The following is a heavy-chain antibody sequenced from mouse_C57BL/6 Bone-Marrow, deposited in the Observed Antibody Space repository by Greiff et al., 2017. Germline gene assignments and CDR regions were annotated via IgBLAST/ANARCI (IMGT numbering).Heavy chain of an antibody. CDR3: TTEGAGY. J-gene: IGHJ2*01. V-gene: IGHV14-4*01. CDR1: GFNIKDDY. CDR2: IDPENGDT. D-gene: IGHD3-3*01. Sequence: VQLKQSGAELVRPGASVKLSCTASGFNIKDDYMHWVKQRPEQGLEWIGWIDPENGDTEYASKFQGKATITADTSSNTAYLQLSSLTSEHTAVYYCTTEGAGYWGQGTTLTVSS.